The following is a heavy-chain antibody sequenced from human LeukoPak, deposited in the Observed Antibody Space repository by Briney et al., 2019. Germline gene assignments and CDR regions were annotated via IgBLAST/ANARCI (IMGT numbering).Heavy chain of an antibody. CDR3: ARIISKGCSSTSCYWNHWFDP. CDR1: GYTFTSYD. J-gene: IGHJ5*02. V-gene: IGHV1-8*01. CDR2: MNPNSGNT. Sequence: ASVKVSCTASGYTFTSYDINWVRQATGQGLEWMGWMNPNSGNTGYAQKFQGRVTMTRNTSISTAYMELSSLRSEDTAVYYCARIISKGCSSTSCYWNHWFDPWGQGTLVTVSS. D-gene: IGHD2-2*01.